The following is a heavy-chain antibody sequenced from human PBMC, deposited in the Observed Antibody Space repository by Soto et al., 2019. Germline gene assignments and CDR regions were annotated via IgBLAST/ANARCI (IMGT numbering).Heavy chain of an antibody. J-gene: IGHJ4*02. CDR2: IWYDGSNK. D-gene: IGHD6-6*01. CDR3: ARGKAPGLVDY. V-gene: IGHV3-33*01. CDR1: GFTFSSYG. Sequence: SLRLSCAASGFTFSSYGMHWVRQAPGKGLEWVAVIWYDGSNKYYADSVKGRFTISRDNSKNTLYLQMNSLRAEDTAVYYWARGKAPGLVDYWGPGTLGTV.